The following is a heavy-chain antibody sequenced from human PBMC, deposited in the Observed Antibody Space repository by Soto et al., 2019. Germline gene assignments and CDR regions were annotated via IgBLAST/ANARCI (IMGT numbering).Heavy chain of an antibody. Sequence: QVQLVQSGAEVKKPGASVKVSCKASGYTFTSYGITWVRQAPGQGLEWMGWISAHNGNTNYAQKLQGRVTMTTDTSTSTAYMELRSLRSDDTAVYYCARDLGVYYVSGNNNWFDPWGQGTLVTVSS. CDR1: GYTFTSYG. V-gene: IGHV1-18*01. CDR2: ISAHNGNT. CDR3: ARDLGVYYVSGNNNWFDP. D-gene: IGHD3-10*01. J-gene: IGHJ5*02.